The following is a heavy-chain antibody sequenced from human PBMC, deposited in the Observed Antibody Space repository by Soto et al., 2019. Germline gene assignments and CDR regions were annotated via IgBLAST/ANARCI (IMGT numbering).Heavy chain of an antibody. CDR2: ISGSGSTK. V-gene: IGHV3-48*01. CDR3: ARGAGYGDYGGY. J-gene: IGHJ4*02. D-gene: IGHD4-17*01. Sequence: EVQLVECGGGLVQPGGSLRLSCAASGFSLTSYSMNWVRQAPGKGLQWVAYISGSGSTKKYADSVKGRFTISRDNAENSVYLQMNSLGVEDTAVYYCARGAGYGDYGGYWGQGTLVTVSS. CDR1: GFSLTSYS.